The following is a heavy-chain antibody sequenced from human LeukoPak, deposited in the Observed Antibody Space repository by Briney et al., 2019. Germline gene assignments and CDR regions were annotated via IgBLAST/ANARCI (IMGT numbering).Heavy chain of an antibody. V-gene: IGHV4-59*01. D-gene: IGHD6-13*01. J-gene: IGHJ3*02. CDR2: IYYSGST. CDR3: ARAASSSSWYSGAAFDI. CDR1: GGSISSYY. Sequence: SETLSLTCTVSGGSISSYYWSWIRQPPGKGLECIGYIYYSGSTNYNPSLKSRVTISVDTSKNQFSLKLSSVTAADTAVYYCARAASSSSWYSGAAFDIWGQGTMVTVSS.